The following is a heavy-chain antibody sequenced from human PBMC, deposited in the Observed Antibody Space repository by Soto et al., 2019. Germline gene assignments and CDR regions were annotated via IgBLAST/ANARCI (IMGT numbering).Heavy chain of an antibody. V-gene: IGHV4-59*01. CDR2: MHHTQGT. CDR3: ERVPFVGYFDWLDP. D-gene: IGHD3-9*01. J-gene: IGHJ5*02. CDR1: GASISIYY. Sequence: PSETLSLTCSVSGASISIYYWTWIRHPPGGGLEWIGYMHHTQGTNDNPSLRGRVHMSIDTSMNQFSLRLTSVTAADTAVYYCERVPFVGYFDWLDPWGHGTLVTVSS.